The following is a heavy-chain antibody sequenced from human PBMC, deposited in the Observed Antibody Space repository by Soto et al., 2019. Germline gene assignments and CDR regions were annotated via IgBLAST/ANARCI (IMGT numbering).Heavy chain of an antibody. D-gene: IGHD5-12*01. CDR3: ARERRWLQLVDY. J-gene: IGHJ4*02. CDR1: GGSFSGYY. Sequence: QVQLQQWGAGLLKPSETLSLTCAVYGGSFSGYYWSWIRQPPGKGLEWIGEINHSGSTNYNPSLKSRVTISVDTSKNQFSPKLSSVTAADTAVYYCARERRWLQLVDYWGQGTLVTVSS. V-gene: IGHV4-34*01. CDR2: INHSGST.